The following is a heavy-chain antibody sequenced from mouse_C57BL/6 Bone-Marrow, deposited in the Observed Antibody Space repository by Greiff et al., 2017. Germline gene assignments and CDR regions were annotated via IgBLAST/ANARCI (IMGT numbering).Heavy chain of an antibody. CDR3: VGITTVVATSFDY. J-gene: IGHJ2*01. D-gene: IGHD1-1*01. CDR2: INPSTGGT. CDR1: GYSFTGYY. Sequence: EVQLQQSGPELVKPGASVKISCKASGYSFTGYYMNWVKQSPEKSLEWIGEINPSTGGTTYNQKFKAQATLTVDKSSSTAYMQLKSLTSEDSAVYYCVGITTVVATSFDYWGQGTTLTVSS. V-gene: IGHV1-42*01.